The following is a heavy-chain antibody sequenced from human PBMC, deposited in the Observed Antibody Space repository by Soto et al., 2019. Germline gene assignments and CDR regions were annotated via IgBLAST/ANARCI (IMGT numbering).Heavy chain of an antibody. Sequence: SETLSLTCAVSGGSIISGGYSWSWIRQPPGKGLEWIGYIYHSGSTYYNPSLKSRVSISVDRSKNQFSLKLSSVTAADTAVYYCASEYYYGSGTDFWGQGTLVT. D-gene: IGHD3-10*01. CDR3: ASEYYYGSGTDF. CDR1: GGSIISGGYS. CDR2: IYHSGST. V-gene: IGHV4-30-2*01. J-gene: IGHJ4*02.